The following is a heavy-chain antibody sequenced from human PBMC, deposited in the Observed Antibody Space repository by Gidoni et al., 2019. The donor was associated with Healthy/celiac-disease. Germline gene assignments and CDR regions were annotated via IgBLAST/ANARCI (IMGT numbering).Heavy chain of an antibody. J-gene: IGHJ5*02. CDR2: ISSSSSYT. D-gene: IGHD6-13*01. CDR3: ARGGSSSAAFDP. Sequence: QVQLVEAGGGLVKPGGSLRLSCAAAGCTFSDYYMSWIRQAPGKGLAWVSSISSSSSYTNYADSVKGRFTISRDNAKNSLYLQMNSLRAEDTAVYYCARGGSSSAAFDPWGQGTLVTVSS. V-gene: IGHV3-11*05. CDR1: GCTFSDYY.